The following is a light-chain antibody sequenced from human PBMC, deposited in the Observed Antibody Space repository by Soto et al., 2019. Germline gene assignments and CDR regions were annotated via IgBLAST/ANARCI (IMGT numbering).Light chain of an antibody. CDR1: QSISSH. CDR3: QQRKNWALT. J-gene: IGKJ4*01. V-gene: IGKV3-11*01. Sequence: EIVLTQSPATLSLSPGERATLSCRASQSISSHLAWYQQKPGQAPRLLIYGASNRATGIPARFSGSGSGTDFTLTISSLEPEDFAVFYCQQRKNWALTFGGGTKGEIK. CDR2: GAS.